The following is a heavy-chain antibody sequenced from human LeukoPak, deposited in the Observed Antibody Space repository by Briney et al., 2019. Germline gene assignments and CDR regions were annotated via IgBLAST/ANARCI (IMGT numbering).Heavy chain of an antibody. CDR3: ARVAGDVTIFGVAEQFDY. J-gene: IGHJ4*02. D-gene: IGHD3-3*01. CDR2: MNPNSGNT. CDR1: GYTFTSYD. Sequence: ASVKVSCKASGYTFTSYDINWVRQATGQGLEWMGWMNPNSGNTGYAQKFQGRVTMTRNTSIGTAYMELSSLRSEDTAVYYCARVAGDVTIFGVAEQFDYWGQGTLVTVSS. V-gene: IGHV1-8*01.